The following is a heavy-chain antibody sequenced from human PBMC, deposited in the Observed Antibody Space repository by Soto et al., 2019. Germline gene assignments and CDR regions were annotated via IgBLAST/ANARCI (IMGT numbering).Heavy chain of an antibody. D-gene: IGHD6-19*01. CDR3: ARGYSIGSYYVYFDY. CDR1: TAFISSETYY. J-gene: IGHJ4*02. CDR2: VSYFGST. V-gene: IGHV4-39*01. Sequence: SETLSLTCTVSTAFISSETYYWGWIRQPPGKGLEWIGSVSYFGSTNYNPSLQSRVTISEGTSKNQFSLNLRSVTAADTAVYYCARGYSIGSYYVYFDYWGQGTLVTVSS.